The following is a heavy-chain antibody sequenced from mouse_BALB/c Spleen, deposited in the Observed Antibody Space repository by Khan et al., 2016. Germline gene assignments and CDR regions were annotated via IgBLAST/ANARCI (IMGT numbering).Heavy chain of an antibody. CDR2: ISSGGSYT. CDR3: ARQFITTVVADY. D-gene: IGHD1-1*01. V-gene: IGHV5-6*01. CDR1: GFTFSSYG. Sequence: EVQLQESGGDLVKPGGSLKLSCAASGFTFSSYGMSWVRQTPDKRLEWVATISSGGSYTYYPDSVKGRFTISRDNAKNTLYLQMSSLKSEDTAMYYCARQFITTVVADYWGQGTTLTGSS. J-gene: IGHJ2*01.